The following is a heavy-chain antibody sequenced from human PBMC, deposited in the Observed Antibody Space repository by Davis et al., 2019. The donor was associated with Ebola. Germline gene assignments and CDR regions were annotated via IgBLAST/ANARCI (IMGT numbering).Heavy chain of an antibody. CDR3: ARGYCSGGSCYSGDY. Sequence: AASVKVSCKASGYTFTSYAMHWVRQAPGQGLEWMGRIIPILGIANYAQKFQGRVTITADKSTSTAYMELSSLRSEDTAVYYCARGYCSGGSCYSGDYWGQGTLVTVSS. V-gene: IGHV1-69*04. CDR2: IIPILGIA. J-gene: IGHJ4*02. CDR1: GYTFTSYA. D-gene: IGHD2-15*01.